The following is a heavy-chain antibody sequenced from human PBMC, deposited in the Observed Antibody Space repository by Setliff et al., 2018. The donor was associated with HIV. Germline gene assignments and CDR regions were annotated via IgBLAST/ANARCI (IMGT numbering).Heavy chain of an antibody. V-gene: IGHV3-23*01. Sequence: PGGSLRLSCVTSGFTFSDAWMSWVRQAPGKGLEWVSSISGRGGGTYYADSVKGRFTISRDNSKNTLNLQMNSLRAEDTALYYCAREGGDYYYMDVWGKGTTVTVSS. J-gene: IGHJ6*03. CDR3: AREGGDYYYMDV. CDR1: GFTFSDAW. CDR2: ISGRGGGT.